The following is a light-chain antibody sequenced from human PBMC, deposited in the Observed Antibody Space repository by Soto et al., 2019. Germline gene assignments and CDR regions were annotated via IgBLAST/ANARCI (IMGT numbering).Light chain of an antibody. CDR3: QQSYSTLWT. CDR1: QSISSS. CDR2: AAS. J-gene: IGKJ1*01. V-gene: IGKV1-39*01. Sequence: DIQMTQSPSSLSASVGDRVTITCRASQSISSSLNWYQQKPGRAPKLLIYAASGLQSGVPSRFSGSGSGTDFTLTISSLQPEDFATYYCQQSYSTLWTFGQGTKVEIK.